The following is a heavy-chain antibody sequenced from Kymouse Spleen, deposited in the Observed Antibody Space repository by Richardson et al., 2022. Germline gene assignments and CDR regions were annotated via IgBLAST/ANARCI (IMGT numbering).Heavy chain of an antibody. D-gene: IGHD6-6*01. V-gene: IGHV3-33*01. J-gene: IGHJ5*02. CDR3: AREGDIAARDWFDP. CDR2: IWYDGSNK. Sequence: QVQLVESGGGVVQPGRSLRLSCAASGFTFSSYGMHWVRQAPGKGLEWVAVIWYDGSNKYYADSVKGRFTISRDNSKNTLYLQMNSLRAEDTAVYYCAREGDIAARDWFDPWGQGTLVTVSS. CDR1: GFTFSSYG.